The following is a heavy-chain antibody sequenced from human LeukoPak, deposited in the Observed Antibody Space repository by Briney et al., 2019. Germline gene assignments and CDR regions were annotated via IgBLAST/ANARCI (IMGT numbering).Heavy chain of an antibody. D-gene: IGHD3-16*02. V-gene: IGHV7-4-1*02. CDR2: IHPSTGNP. CDR3: ARAHQRLGQLSLPDY. Sequence: GASVKASCKASGYTFTNYAMNWVRQAPGQGLEWMGWIHPSTGNPTYAQAFTGRFVFSLDTSVSTTYLQISSLKTEDTAVYYCARAHQRLGQLSLPDYWGQGTLVTVSS. J-gene: IGHJ4*02. CDR1: GYTFTNYA.